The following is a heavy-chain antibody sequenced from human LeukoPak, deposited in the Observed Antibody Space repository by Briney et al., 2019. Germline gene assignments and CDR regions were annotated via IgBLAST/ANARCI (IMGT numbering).Heavy chain of an antibody. CDR3: ARAAGPLAAPDF. CDR2: IYYSGST. D-gene: IGHD6-13*01. CDR1: GGSMSSYY. V-gene: IGHV4-59*01. J-gene: IGHJ4*02. Sequence: PETLSLTCIVSGGSMSSYYWSWIRQPPGKGLEWIGYIYYSGSTNYNPSLKSRVTISVDTSKNQFSLKLSSVTAADTAVYYCARAAGPLAAPDFWGQGTPVTVSS.